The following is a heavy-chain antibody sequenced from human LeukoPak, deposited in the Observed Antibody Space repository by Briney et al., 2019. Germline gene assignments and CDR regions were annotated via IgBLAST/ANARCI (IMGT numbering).Heavy chain of an antibody. D-gene: IGHD5-18*01. CDR1: GFTFSTFA. J-gene: IGHJ5*02. V-gene: IGHV3-23*01. CDR2: IFQGGGEI. Sequence: GGSLRLSCAASGFTFSTFAMIWVRQPPGKGLEWVSSIFQGGGEIHYADSVRGRFTISRDNSKSTLFLQMNSLRAEDTAIYYCATYRQVLLPFEAWGQGTLVTVSS. CDR3: ATYRQVLLPFEA.